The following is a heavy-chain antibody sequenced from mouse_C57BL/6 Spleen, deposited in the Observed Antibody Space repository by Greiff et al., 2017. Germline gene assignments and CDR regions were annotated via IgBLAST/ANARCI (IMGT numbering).Heavy chain of an antibody. J-gene: IGHJ2*01. Sequence: QVQLQQPGAELVKPGASVKLSCKASGYTFTSYWMQWVKQRPGQGLEWIGEIDPSDSYTNYNQKFKGKATLTVDTSSSTAYMQLSSLTSEDSAVYYCAFGGPFDYWGQGTTLTVSS. D-gene: IGHD1-1*02. V-gene: IGHV1-50*01. CDR1: GYTFTSYW. CDR2: IDPSDSYT. CDR3: AFGGPFDY.